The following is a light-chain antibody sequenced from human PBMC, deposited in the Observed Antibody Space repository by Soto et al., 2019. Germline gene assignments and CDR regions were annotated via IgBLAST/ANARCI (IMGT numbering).Light chain of an antibody. CDR2: EVN. Sequence: QSVLTQPPSVSGSPGQPVTISCTGTSSDVGFFNYVSWYQHHPGKVPKFLIYEVNKRPSGVPDRFSGSKSGNTASLTVSGLQPEDEAEYFCNSFVGGTSYGFRTGNKVTVL. CDR1: SSDVGFFNY. V-gene: IGLV2-8*01. J-gene: IGLJ1*01. CDR3: NSFVGGTSYG.